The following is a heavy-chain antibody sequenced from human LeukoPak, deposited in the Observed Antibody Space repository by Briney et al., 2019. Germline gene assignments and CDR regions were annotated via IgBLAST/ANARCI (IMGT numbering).Heavy chain of an antibody. J-gene: IGHJ4*02. D-gene: IGHD3-9*01. CDR2: IYYSGST. CDR1: GGSISSGDYY. V-gene: IGHV4-30-4*08. Sequence: SQTLSLTCTVSGGSISSGDYYWSWIRQPPGKGLEWIGYIYYSGSTYYNPSLKSRVTISVDTSKNQFSLKLSSVTAADTAVYYCVRAPRRVIRYFDWLLNFDYWGQGTLVTVSS. CDR3: VRAPRRVIRYFDWLLNFDY.